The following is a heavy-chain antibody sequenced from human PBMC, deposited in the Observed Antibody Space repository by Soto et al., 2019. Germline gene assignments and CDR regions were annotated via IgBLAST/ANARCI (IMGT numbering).Heavy chain of an antibody. D-gene: IGHD5-12*01. J-gene: IGHJ5*02. CDR3: ARDGGCRDGYTVGCNWFDP. V-gene: IGHV3-33*01. CDR2: IRYDGSNK. Sequence: QVQLVESGGGVVQPGRSLRLSCAASGFTFSSYGLHWVRQAPGKGLEWVAVIRYDGSNKYYADSVKGRFNISRDNSKNTLYLQMNSLKAEDTAVYYCARDGGCRDGYTVGCNWFDPWGQGTLVTVSS. CDR1: GFTFSSYG.